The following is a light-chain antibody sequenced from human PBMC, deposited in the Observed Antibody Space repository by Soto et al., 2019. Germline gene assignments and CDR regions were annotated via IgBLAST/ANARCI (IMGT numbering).Light chain of an antibody. Sequence: DIVMTQSPLSLPVTPGEPASISCRSSQSLLYGAGYMYVDWYLQKPGQPPQLLIFLGSNRAPGDPDRFSGSDSSTDSTLEIRRVETKDLRLYSCMQTLQTPYTFGQGTKLEIK. CDR2: LGS. CDR3: MQTLQTPYT. J-gene: IGKJ2*01. V-gene: IGKV2-28*01. CDR1: QSLLYGAGYMY.